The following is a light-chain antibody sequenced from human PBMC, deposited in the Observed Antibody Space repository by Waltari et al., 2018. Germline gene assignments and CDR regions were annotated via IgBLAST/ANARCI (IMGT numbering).Light chain of an antibody. Sequence: QSALTQPASVSGSPGQSITIPCTGTSSDVGSYNLFSWYQQHPGKAPKLKIYEVSKRPSGVSNRFSGSKSGNTASLTSSGLQAEDEADYYCCSYAGRSTLVFGGGTKLTVL. J-gene: IGLJ2*01. CDR2: EVS. CDR1: SSDVGSYNL. V-gene: IGLV2-23*02. CDR3: CSYAGRSTLV.